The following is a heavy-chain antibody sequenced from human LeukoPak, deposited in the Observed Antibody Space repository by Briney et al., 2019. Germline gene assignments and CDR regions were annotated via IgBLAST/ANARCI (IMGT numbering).Heavy chain of an antibody. CDR3: ARGLGLTGIFDF. CDR1: GFTFSAYY. V-gene: IGHV3-11*01. CDR2: IVNSGGNI. D-gene: IGHD1-1*01. J-gene: IGHJ4*02. Sequence: KPGGSLRLSCAASGFTFSAYYMTWIRQAPGKGPEWVSLIVNSGGNIYYADSVKGRFTVSRDNANNSLHLQMNSLRAEDTAVYYCARGLGLTGIFDFWGQGTLVTVSS.